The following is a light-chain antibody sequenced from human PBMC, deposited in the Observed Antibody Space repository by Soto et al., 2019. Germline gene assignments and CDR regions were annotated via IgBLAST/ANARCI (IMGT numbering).Light chain of an antibody. Sequence: QSALTQPASVSGSPGQSITISCTGTSSDVGGYNFVSWYQQHPGKAPKLMIYEVSNRTSGVSNRFSGSKSGNTASLTISGLQAEDEADYYCSSYTSSSTPVFGTGTKLTVL. CDR2: EVS. J-gene: IGLJ1*01. V-gene: IGLV2-14*01. CDR1: SSDVGGYNF. CDR3: SSYTSSSTPV.